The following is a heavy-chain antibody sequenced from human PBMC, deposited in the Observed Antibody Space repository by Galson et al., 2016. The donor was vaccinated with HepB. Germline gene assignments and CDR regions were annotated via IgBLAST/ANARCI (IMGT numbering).Heavy chain of an antibody. D-gene: IGHD6-13*01. Sequence: SVKVSCKASGFISDYIHWVRQAPGQGLEWMGIINPNGDTTTYAQKFQGRVSMTRDTSTSTVYMELSSLRSEDTAVYYCARGGGIEDWLPLDYWGQGTLVTVSS. J-gene: IGHJ4*02. CDR2: INPNGDTT. CDR1: GFISDY. V-gene: IGHV1-46*03. CDR3: ARGGGIEDWLPLDY.